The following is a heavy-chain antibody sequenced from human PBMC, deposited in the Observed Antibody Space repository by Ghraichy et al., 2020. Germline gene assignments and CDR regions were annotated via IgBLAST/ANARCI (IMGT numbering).Heavy chain of an antibody. CDR1: GFTFSSYW. J-gene: IGHJ3*02. V-gene: IGHV3-74*01. D-gene: IGHD6-6*01. CDR2: INSDGSST. CDR3: ASGVIAARRGHDAFDI. Sequence: GGSLRLSCAASGFTFSSYWMHWVRQAPGKGLVWVSRINSDGSSTSYADSVKGRFTISRDNAKNTLYLQMNSLRAEDTAVYYCASGVIAARRGHDAFDIWGQGTMVTVSS.